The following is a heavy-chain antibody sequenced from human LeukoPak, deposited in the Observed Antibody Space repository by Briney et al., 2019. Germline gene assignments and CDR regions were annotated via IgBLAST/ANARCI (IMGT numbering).Heavy chain of an antibody. CDR3: ARDRGVPTYYYDSSGYLRVDNWFDP. Sequence: ASVKVSCKASGGTFSSYAISWVRQAPGQRLEWMGWINAGNGNTKYSQKFQGRVTITRDTSASTAYMELSSLRSEDTAVYYCARDRGVPTYYYDSSGYLRVDNWFDPWGQGTLVTVSS. V-gene: IGHV1-3*01. CDR2: INAGNGNT. D-gene: IGHD3-22*01. J-gene: IGHJ5*02. CDR1: GGTFSSYA.